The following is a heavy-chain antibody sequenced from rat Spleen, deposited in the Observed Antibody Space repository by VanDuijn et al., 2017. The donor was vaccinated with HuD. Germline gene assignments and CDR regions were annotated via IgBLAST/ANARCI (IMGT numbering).Heavy chain of an antibody. V-gene: IGHV5-29*01. D-gene: IGHD1-12*02. CDR3: ARQGRYYYDGSDRVMDA. CDR1: GFTFSDYY. J-gene: IGHJ4*01. CDR2: ISYDGSST. Sequence: EVQLVESDGGLVQPGRSLKLSCAASGFTFSDYYMAWVRQAPTKGLEWVATISYDGSSTYYRDSVKGRFTISRDNAKSTLYLQMDSLRSEDTATYYCARQGRYYYDGSDRVMDAWGQGASVTVSS.